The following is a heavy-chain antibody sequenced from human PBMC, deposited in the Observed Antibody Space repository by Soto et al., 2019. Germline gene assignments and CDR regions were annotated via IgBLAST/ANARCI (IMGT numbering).Heavy chain of an antibody. J-gene: IGHJ6*02. D-gene: IGHD1-26*01. Sequence: SVKVSCKASGGAFSSYAMSLVRQAPGQGLEWMGGIIPIFGTANYAQKFQGRVTITADESTSTAYMELSSLRSEDTAVYYCARGIRSGSYSGYYGMDVWGQGTTVTVSS. V-gene: IGHV1-69*13. CDR3: ARGIRSGSYSGYYGMDV. CDR2: IIPIFGTA. CDR1: GGAFSSYA.